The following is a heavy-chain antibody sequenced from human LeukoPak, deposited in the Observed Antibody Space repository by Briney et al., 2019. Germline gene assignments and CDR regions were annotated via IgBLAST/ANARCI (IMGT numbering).Heavy chain of an antibody. CDR1: GFTFSNYA. V-gene: IGHV3-23*01. D-gene: IGHD4-17*01. Sequence: GGSLRLSCVASGFTFSNYAMNWVRQAPGKGLDWISTISVGHSTNYADSVKGRFTVSRDNSKNTLHLQMNSLRAEDTAVYYCARGGRTTWHGMDVWGQGTTVTVSS. CDR3: ARGGRTTWHGMDV. CDR2: ISVGHST. J-gene: IGHJ6*02.